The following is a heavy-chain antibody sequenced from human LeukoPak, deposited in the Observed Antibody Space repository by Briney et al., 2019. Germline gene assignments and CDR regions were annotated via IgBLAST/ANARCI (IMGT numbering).Heavy chain of an antibody. CDR3: VRDDDRPDNGLDY. V-gene: IGHV3-23*01. J-gene: IGHJ4*02. CDR2: ISHSSSGT. CDR1: GFTFRSYA. D-gene: IGHD3-22*01. Sequence: PGGSLRLSCAGSGFTFRSYAMSWVRQAPGKGLEWVSAISHSSSGTYYVDSVRGRFTISRDNSKNLLYMQMNSLRAEDTAVYYCVRDDDRPDNGLDYWGQGTLVTVSS.